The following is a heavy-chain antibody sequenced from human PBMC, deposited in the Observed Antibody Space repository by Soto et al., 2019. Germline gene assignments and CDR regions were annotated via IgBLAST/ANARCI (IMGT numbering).Heavy chain of an antibody. V-gene: IGHV3-23*01. D-gene: IGHD3-22*01. CDR1: GFTFSSYV. J-gene: IGHJ5*02. CDR2: ISGSGGST. Sequence: GSLRLSCAVSGFTFSSYVMSWVRQAPGKGLEWASAISGSGGSTYYADSVKGRFTISRDNSKNTLYLQMNSLRADDTAVYYCAKVGYYDSSGHNWFDPWGQGTQVTAPQ. CDR3: AKVGYYDSSGHNWFDP.